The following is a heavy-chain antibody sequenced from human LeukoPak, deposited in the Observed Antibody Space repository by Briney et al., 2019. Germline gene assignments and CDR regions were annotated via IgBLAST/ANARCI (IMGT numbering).Heavy chain of an antibody. V-gene: IGHV4-4*02. J-gene: IGHJ4*02. Sequence: SETLSLTCGVSGGSAINTNWWTWVRQPPGKGLEWIGEVHLDGRTNYNLSLESRLTMSVDVSENQVSLKLTSVTAADTAVYYCAREGGFYRPLDYSGQGTLVTVSS. CDR1: GGSAINTNW. D-gene: IGHD3-3*01. CDR3: AREGGFYRPLDY. CDR2: VHLDGRT.